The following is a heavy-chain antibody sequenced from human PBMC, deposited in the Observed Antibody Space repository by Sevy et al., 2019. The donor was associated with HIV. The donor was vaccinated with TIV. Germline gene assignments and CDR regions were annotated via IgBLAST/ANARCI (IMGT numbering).Heavy chain of an antibody. J-gene: IGHJ3*02. D-gene: IGHD3-22*01. V-gene: IGHV1-18*01. CDR3: ASPFRNYYDSSGYYSNAFDI. CDR1: GYTFTRYG. CDR2: ISAYNGNT. Sequence: ASVKVSCKASGYTFTRYGISWVRQAPGQGLEWMGWISAYNGNTNYAQKLQGRVTMTTDTSTSTAYMELRSLRSDDTAVYYCASPFRNYYDSSGYYSNAFDIWGQGTMVTVSS.